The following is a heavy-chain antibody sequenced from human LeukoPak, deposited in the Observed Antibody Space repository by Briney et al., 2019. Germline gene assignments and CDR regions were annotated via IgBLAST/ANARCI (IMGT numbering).Heavy chain of an antibody. D-gene: IGHD5-12*01. CDR1: GYTFTGYY. CDR2: ISAYNGNT. Sequence: ASVKVSCKASGYTFTGYYMHWVRQAPGQGLEWMGWISAYNGNTNYAQKLQGRVTMTTDTSTSTAYMELRSLRSDDTAVYYCARARRGYSGYGTDYYYYMDVWGKGTTVTVSS. J-gene: IGHJ6*03. V-gene: IGHV1-18*04. CDR3: ARARRGYSGYGTDYYYYMDV.